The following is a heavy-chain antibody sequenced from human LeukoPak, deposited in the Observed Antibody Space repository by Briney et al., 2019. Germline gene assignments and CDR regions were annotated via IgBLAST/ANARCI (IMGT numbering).Heavy chain of an antibody. CDR1: GGSLSSYF. CDR2: IYYKGNT. J-gene: IGHJ2*01. CDR3: ARKVYYHDSTDYWFFDL. D-gene: IGHD3-16*01. V-gene: IGHV4-59*01. Sequence: SETLSLTCTVSGGSLSSYFWNWVRQPPGKGLEWIGSIYYKGNTNYNPPLKTRVTISLDTSKNQFSLKLSSVTAADTAVYFCARKVYYHDSTDYWFFDLWGRGTLVTVSS.